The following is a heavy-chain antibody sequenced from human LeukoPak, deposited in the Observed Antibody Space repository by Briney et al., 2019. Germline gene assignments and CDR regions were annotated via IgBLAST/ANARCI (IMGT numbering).Heavy chain of an antibody. V-gene: IGHV3-48*01. D-gene: IGHD3-3*01. Sequence: PGGSLRLSCAASGFTFSDYNMNWVRQAPGKGLEWVSYISSSSSTIYYADSVKGRFTISRDNAKNSLYLQMNSLRAEDTAVYYCAREDYDFWSGYYRYWGQGTLVTVSS. CDR3: AREDYDFWSGYYRY. CDR2: ISSSSSTI. CDR1: GFTFSDYN. J-gene: IGHJ4*02.